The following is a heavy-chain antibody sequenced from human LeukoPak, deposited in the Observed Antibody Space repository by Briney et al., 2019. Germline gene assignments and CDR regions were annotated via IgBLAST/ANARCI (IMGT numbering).Heavy chain of an antibody. V-gene: IGHV1-69*05. J-gene: IGHJ4*02. Sequence: SVKVSCKASGGTFSSYAISWVRQAPGQGLEWMGGIIPIFGTADYAQKLQGRVTMTTYTSTSTAYMELRSLRSDDTAVYYCARNHSGTSFDYWGQGTLVTVSS. D-gene: IGHD1-26*01. CDR1: GGTFSSYA. CDR2: IIPIFGTA. CDR3: ARNHSGTSFDY.